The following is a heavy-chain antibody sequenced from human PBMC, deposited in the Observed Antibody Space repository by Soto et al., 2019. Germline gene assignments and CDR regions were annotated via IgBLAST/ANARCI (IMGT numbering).Heavy chain of an antibody. CDR3: PKDPQAWSGPYYFDY. V-gene: IGHV3-9*01. J-gene: IGHJ4*01. Sequence: GGSLRLSCAASGFTFDDYAMHWVRQAPGKGPEWVSGISWNSGNIVYADSVKGRFTISRDNAKNSLYLQMNSLRPEDTALYYCPKDPQAWSGPYYFDYWGHGTLVTVSS. CDR1: GFTFDDYA. CDR2: ISWNSGNI. D-gene: IGHD3-3*01.